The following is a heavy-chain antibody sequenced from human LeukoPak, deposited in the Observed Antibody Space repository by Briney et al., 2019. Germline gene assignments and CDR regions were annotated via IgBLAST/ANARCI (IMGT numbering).Heavy chain of an antibody. J-gene: IGHJ3*02. CDR3: ARDRASGYSLDAFDI. V-gene: IGHV3-21*01. CDR1: GFTFSSYS. D-gene: IGHD3-3*01. Sequence: GGSLRLSCAASGFTFSSYSMNWVRQAPGKGLEWVSSISSSSSYIYYADSVKGRFTISRDNAKNSLYLQMNSLRAEDTAVYYCARDRASGYSLDAFDIWGQGTMATVSS. CDR2: ISSSSSYI.